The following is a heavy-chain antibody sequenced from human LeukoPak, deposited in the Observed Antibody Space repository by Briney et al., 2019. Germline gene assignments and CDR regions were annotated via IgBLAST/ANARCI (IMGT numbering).Heavy chain of an antibody. D-gene: IGHD4-11*01. V-gene: IGHV3-7*01. CDR3: ASATYSNYNDYYMDV. CDR2: IKQDGSEK. J-gene: IGHJ6*03. CDR1: GFTFSSYW. Sequence: PGGSLRLSCAASGFTFSSYWMSWVRQAPGKGLEWVANIKQDGSEKYYVDSVKGRFTISRDNAKNSLYLQMNSLRAEDTAVYYCASATYSNYNDYYMDVWGKGTTVTVSS.